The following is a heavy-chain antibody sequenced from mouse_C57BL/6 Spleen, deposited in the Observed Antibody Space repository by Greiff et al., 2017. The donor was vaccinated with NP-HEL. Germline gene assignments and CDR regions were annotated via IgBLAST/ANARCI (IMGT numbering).Heavy chain of an antibody. CDR3: ARVYGSLYFDY. J-gene: IGHJ2*01. D-gene: IGHD1-1*01. CDR2: IYPGDGDT. Sequence: QVQLQQSGAELVKPGASVKISCKASGYAFSSYWMNWVKQRPGKGLEWIGQIYPGDGDTNYNGKFKGKATLTAATSSSTAYMQLSSLTSEDSAVYFCARVYGSLYFDYWGQGTTLTVSS. CDR1: GYAFSSYW. V-gene: IGHV1-80*01.